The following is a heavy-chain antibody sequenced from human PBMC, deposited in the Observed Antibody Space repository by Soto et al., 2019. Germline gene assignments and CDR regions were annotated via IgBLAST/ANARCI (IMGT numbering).Heavy chain of an antibody. CDR2: IYSGGST. Sequence: EVQLVESGGGLVQPGGSLRLSCAASGFTVSSNYMSWVRQAPGKGLEWVSVIYSGGSTYYADSVKGRFTISRHNSKNKLYLQMNSLRAEDTAVYYCARVTVGLGYCSGGSCPWPQNWFDPWGQGTLVTVSS. CDR1: GFTVSSNY. D-gene: IGHD2-15*01. V-gene: IGHV3-53*04. J-gene: IGHJ5*02. CDR3: ARVTVGLGYCSGGSCPWPQNWFDP.